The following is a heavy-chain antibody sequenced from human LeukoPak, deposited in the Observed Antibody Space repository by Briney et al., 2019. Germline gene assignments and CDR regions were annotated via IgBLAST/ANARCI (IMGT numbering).Heavy chain of an antibody. CDR3: ASLFTMVRELKDY. D-gene: IGHD3-10*01. V-gene: IGHV1-2*06. CDR1: GYTFTGYY. J-gene: IGHJ4*02. Sequence: ASVKVSCKASGYTFTGYYMHWVRQAPGQGLEWMGLVNPNSGGTNYAQKFQGRVTMTRDTSISTAYMELSRLRSDDTAVSYCASLFTMVRELKDYWGQGTLVTVSS. CDR2: VNPNSGGT.